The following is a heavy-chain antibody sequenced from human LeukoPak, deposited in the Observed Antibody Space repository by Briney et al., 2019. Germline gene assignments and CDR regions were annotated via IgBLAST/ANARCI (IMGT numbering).Heavy chain of an antibody. CDR2: IRSKAYGGTT. J-gene: IGHJ3*02. D-gene: IGHD3-9*01. V-gene: IGHV3-49*03. CDR1: GFTFGDYA. CDR3: TRDPIRYFDWILDSDAFDI. Sequence: GGSLRLSCTASGFTFGDYAMSWFRQAPGKGLEWVGFIRSKAYGGTTEYAASVKGRFTISRDDSKSIAYLQMNSLKTEDTAVYYCTRDPIRYFDWILDSDAFDIWGQGTMVTVSS.